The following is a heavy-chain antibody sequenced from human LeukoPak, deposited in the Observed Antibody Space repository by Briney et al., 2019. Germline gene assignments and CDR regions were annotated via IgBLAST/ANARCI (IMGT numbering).Heavy chain of an antibody. CDR2: MNSDASTT. CDR3: ATAGRYYLDN. Sequence: GGSLILSCAASGFTFSSTWMHWVRQTPGKGLVWVSRMNSDASTTNYADSVKGRFTVSRDNAKNTLFLQMNNLRAEDTAVYYCATAGRYYLDNWGQGTLVTVSS. V-gene: IGHV3-74*01. CDR1: GFTFSSTW. J-gene: IGHJ4*02.